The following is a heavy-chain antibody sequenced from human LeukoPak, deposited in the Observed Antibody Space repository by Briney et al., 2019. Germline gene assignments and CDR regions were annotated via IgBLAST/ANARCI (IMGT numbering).Heavy chain of an antibody. CDR3: ATDRQQLVPEYFQH. V-gene: IGHV1-24*01. J-gene: IGHJ1*01. CDR2: FDPEDGET. CDR1: GYTLTELS. D-gene: IGHD6-13*01. Sequence: ASVNVSCKVSGYTLTELSMHWVRQAPGKGLEWVGGFDPEDGETIYAQKFQGRVTMTEDTSTDTAYMELSSLRSEDTAVYYCATDRQQLVPEYFQHWGQGTLVTVSS.